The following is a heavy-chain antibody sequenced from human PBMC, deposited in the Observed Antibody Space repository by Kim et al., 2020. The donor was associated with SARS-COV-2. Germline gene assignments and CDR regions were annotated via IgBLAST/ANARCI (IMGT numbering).Heavy chain of an antibody. CDR3: AREGSTDCCPLDN. Sequence: NYAQKLQGSITMTTDTSTSTAYMELRSLRSDDTAVYDCAREGSTDCCPLDNWGQGTLVTVSS. D-gene: IGHD2-2*01. V-gene: IGHV1-18*01. J-gene: IGHJ4*02.